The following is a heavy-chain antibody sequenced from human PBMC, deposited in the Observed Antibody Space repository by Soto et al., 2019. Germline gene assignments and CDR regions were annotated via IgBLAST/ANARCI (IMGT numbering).Heavy chain of an antibody. CDR1: GGSISSYY. J-gene: IGHJ4*02. Sequence: QVQLQESGPGLVKPSDTLSLTCTVSGGSISSYYWSWIRQPPGKGLEWIGYIYYSGSTNYNPSLKSRVTISVDTSKNQFSLKRSSVTAADTAVYYCARHHDSWGQGTLVTVSS. CDR3: ARHHDS. V-gene: IGHV4-59*08. CDR2: IYYSGST.